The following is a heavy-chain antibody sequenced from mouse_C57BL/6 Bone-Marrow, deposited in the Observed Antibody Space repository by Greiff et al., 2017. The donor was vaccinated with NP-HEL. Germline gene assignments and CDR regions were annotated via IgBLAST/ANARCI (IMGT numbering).Heavy chain of an antibody. Sequence: EVQRVESGGGLVQPGGSLKLSCAASGFTFSDYYMYWVRQTPEKRLEWVAYISNGGGSTYYPDTVKGRFTISRDNAKNTLYLQMSRLKSEDTAMYYCARHPGAMDYWGQGTSVTVSS. CDR3: ARHPGAMDY. V-gene: IGHV5-12*01. CDR2: ISNGGGST. CDR1: GFTFSDYY. J-gene: IGHJ4*01.